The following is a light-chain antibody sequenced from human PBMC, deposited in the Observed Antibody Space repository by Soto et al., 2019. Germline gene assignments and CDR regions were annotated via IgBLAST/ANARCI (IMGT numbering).Light chain of an antibody. CDR2: KAS. V-gene: IGKV1-5*03. Sequence: DIQMTQSPSSLSASVGDRVTITCRARQSISSYLNWYQQKPGKAPKLLIYKASTLKSGVPSRFSGSGSGTEFTLTISSLQSEDFAVYYCQQYNNWPRTFGQGTKVDIK. J-gene: IGKJ1*01. CDR3: QQYNNWPRT. CDR1: QSISSY.